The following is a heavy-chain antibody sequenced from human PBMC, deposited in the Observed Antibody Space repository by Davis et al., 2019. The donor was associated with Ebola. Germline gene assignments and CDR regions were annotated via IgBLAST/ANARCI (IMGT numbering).Heavy chain of an antibody. CDR2: ISYDGSNK. CDR3: ARERGATIHFDY. D-gene: IGHD1-26*01. J-gene: IGHJ4*02. CDR1: GFTFSSYA. V-gene: IGHV3-30-3*01. Sequence: PGGSLRLSCAASGFTFSSYAMHWVRQAPGKGLEWVAVISYDGSNKYYADSVKGRFTISRDNSKNTLYLQMNSLRAEDTAVYYCARERGATIHFDYWGQGTLVTVSS.